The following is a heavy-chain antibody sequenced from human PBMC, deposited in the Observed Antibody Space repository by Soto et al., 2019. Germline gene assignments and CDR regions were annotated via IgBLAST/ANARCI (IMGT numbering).Heavy chain of an antibody. CDR1: GGSISSGDYY. CDR3: ARSSGRNTPQAY. Sequence: SQTLCLTCTVSGGSISSGDYYWSWIRQPPGKGLEWIGYIYYSGSTYYNPSLKSRVTISVDTSKNQFSLKLSSVTAADTAVYFCARSSGRNTPQAYRAQGTPVIVS. D-gene: IGHD6-25*01. V-gene: IGHV4-30-4*01. J-gene: IGHJ1*01. CDR2: IYYSGST.